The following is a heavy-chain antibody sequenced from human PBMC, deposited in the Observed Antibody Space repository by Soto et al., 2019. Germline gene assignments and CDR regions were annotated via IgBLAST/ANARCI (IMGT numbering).Heavy chain of an antibody. J-gene: IGHJ4*02. CDR2: IYYSGST. Sequence: PSETLSLTCTVSGGSISSGGYYWSWIRQHPGKGLEWIGYIYYSGSTYYNPSLKSRVTISVDTSKNQFSLKLSSVTAADTAVYYCARGSRNYYFAYWGQGTLVTVSS. CDR1: GGSISSGGYY. CDR3: ARGSRNYYFAY. V-gene: IGHV4-31*03.